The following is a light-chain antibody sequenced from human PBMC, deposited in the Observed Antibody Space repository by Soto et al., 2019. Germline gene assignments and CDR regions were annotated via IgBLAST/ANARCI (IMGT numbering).Light chain of an antibody. CDR3: QQYGSSPWT. J-gene: IGKJ1*01. CDR2: GAS. CDR1: QSVSSGH. Sequence: DIVLTQSPGTLSLSPGERASLSCRASQSVSSGHLAWYQQKPGQAPRLLIYGASSRATGIPDRFSGSGSRTDFTLTISRLEPEDYAMYYCQQYGSSPWTFGQGTKVDIK. V-gene: IGKV3-20*01.